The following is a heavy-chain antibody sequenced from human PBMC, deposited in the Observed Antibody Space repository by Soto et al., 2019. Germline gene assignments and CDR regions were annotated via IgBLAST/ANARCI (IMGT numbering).Heavy chain of an antibody. J-gene: IGHJ4*02. V-gene: IGHV5-51*01. Sequence: GEALQISCKGSGYNFAGYWSALERQMPGKGLELMGIIYPSDSDTRYRPSCQGQVTISADKSIISAYLQWSSLRASDTAMYYCARGGVSTRTFDYWGQGTPVTVSS. CDR2: IYPSDSDT. CDR3: ARGGVSTRTFDY. D-gene: IGHD3-3*01. CDR1: GYNFAGYW.